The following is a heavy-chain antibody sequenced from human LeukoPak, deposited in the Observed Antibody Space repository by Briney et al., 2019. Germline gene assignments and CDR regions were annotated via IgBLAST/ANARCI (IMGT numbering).Heavy chain of an antibody. V-gene: IGHV3-23*01. J-gene: IGHJ6*02. D-gene: IGHD3-16*01. CDR1: GFTFSTYA. Sequence: QSGGSLRLSCAASGFTFSTYAMSWVRQGPGKGLEWVSALSGSGGTTYYADSVKGRLTISRDNSKNMLYLQMNSLRVEDTAVYYCAKGAPYYYGMDVWGQGTTVTVSS. CDR3: AKGAPYYYGMDV. CDR2: LSGSGGTT.